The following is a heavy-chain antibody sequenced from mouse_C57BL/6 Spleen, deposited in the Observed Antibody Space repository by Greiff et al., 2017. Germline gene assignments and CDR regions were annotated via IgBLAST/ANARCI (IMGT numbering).Heavy chain of an antibody. CDR1: GYAFSSSW. D-gene: IGHD2-4*01. V-gene: IGHV1-82*01. J-gene: IGHJ4*01. CDR2: IYPGDGDT. Sequence: QVQLQQSGPELVKPGASVKISCKASGYAFSSSWMNWVKQRPGKGLEWIGRIYPGDGDTNYNGKFKGKATLTADKSSSTAYMQLSSLTSEDSAVYFCAFYYDSEGYAMDYWGQGTSVTVSS. CDR3: AFYYDSEGYAMDY.